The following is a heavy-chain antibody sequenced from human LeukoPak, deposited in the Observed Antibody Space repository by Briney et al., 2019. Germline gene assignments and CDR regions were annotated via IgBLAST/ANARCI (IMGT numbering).Heavy chain of an antibody. CDR1: GGSISSTTYY. CDR2: IYYSGST. D-gene: IGHD5-18*01. V-gene: IGHV4-39*07. Sequence: PSETLSLTCTVSGGSISSTTYYWGWIRQPPGKGLEWIGSIYYSGSTYYSPSLKSRVTISVDTSKNQFSLKLSSVTAADTAVYYCAREVDTAMVPHAFDIWGQGTMVTVSS. CDR3: AREVDTAMVPHAFDI. J-gene: IGHJ3*02.